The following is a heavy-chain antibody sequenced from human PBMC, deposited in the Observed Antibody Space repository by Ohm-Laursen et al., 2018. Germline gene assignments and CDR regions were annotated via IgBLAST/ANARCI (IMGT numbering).Heavy chain of an antibody. CDR3: ARDPFPWDYDSSGRAY. V-gene: IGHV4-31*01. CDR1: GGSISSGGYY. Sequence: TLSLTYTVSGGSISSGGYYWSWIRQHPGKGLEWIGYIYYSGSTYYNPSLKSLVTISLDKSKKQYSLKLSSVTAEDTAVYYCARDPFPWDYDSSGRAYWGQGTLVTVSS. CDR2: IYYSGST. J-gene: IGHJ4*02. D-gene: IGHD3-22*01.